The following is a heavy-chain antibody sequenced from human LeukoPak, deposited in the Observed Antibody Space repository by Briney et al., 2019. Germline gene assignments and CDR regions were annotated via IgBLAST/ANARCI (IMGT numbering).Heavy chain of an antibody. J-gene: IGHJ5*02. D-gene: IGHD2-15*01. CDR3: VRAVVVAASYRFDP. Sequence: GGSLRLSYAASGFTFSSYSMNWVRQAPGKGLEWVSSISSSSSYIYYADSVKGRSTISRDNANNSLYLQMNSLRAEDTAVYYCVRAVVVAASYRFDPWGQGTLVTVSS. CDR2: ISSSSSYI. V-gene: IGHV3-21*04. CDR1: GFTFSSYS.